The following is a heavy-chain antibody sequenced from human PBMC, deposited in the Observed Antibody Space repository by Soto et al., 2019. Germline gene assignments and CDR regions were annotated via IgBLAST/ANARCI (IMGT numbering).Heavy chain of an antibody. CDR2: IKQDGSEE. CDR3: ARHNSWTFAFDY. CDR1: GFTFRIYW. V-gene: IGHV3-7*01. Sequence: GGVLRLSCAASGFTFRIYWMTWVRQAPGKGLEWVAHIKQDGSEEYYVDSVKCRFTISRDNGKNSLFLQMNSLRAEYTAVYYCARHNSWTFAFDYWGQGSLVTVSS. D-gene: IGHD1-26*01. J-gene: IGHJ4*02.